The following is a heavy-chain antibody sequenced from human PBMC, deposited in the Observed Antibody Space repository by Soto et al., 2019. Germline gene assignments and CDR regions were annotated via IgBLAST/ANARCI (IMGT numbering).Heavy chain of an antibody. V-gene: IGHV3-64D*06. J-gene: IGHJ4*02. D-gene: IGHD5-18*01. Sequence: GGSLRLFCAASGFTFSSYSMNWVRQAPGKGLEYVSGISSNGGSTHYADSVKGRFTISRDNSKNTLYLQMSSLRAEDTAVYYCVKTLQYSYGLPHWGQGTLVTVSS. CDR3: VKTLQYSYGLPH. CDR2: ISSNGGST. CDR1: GFTFSSYS.